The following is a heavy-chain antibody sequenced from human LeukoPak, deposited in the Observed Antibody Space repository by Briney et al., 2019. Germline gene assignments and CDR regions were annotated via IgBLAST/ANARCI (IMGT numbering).Heavy chain of an antibody. Sequence: SETLSLTCAVYGGSFSGYYWSWIRQPPGKGLERIGEINHSGSTNYNPSLKSRVTISVDTSKNQFSLKLSSVTAADTAVYYCARGGGCSYDDYWGQGTLVTVSS. CDR3: ARGGGCSYDDY. CDR1: GGSFSGYY. V-gene: IGHV4-34*01. J-gene: IGHJ4*02. D-gene: IGHD5-18*01. CDR2: INHSGST.